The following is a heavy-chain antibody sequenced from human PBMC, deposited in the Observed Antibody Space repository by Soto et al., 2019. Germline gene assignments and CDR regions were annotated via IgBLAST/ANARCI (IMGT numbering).Heavy chain of an antibody. CDR1: GFTFSSYW. D-gene: IGHD5-12*01. CDR3: ARAPKWRYWYFDL. J-gene: IGHJ2*01. V-gene: IGHV3-7*01. Sequence: EVQLVESGGGLVQPGGSLRLSCAASGFTFSSYWMSWVRQAPGKGLGWVANIKQDGSEKYYVDSVKGRFTISRDNAKNSLYLQMNSLRAEDTAVYYCARAPKWRYWYFDLWGRGTLVTVSS. CDR2: IKQDGSEK.